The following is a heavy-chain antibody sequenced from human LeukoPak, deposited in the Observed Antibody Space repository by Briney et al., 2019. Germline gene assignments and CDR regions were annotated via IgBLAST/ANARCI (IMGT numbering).Heavy chain of an antibody. CDR3: ASYSSSWYALDY. Sequence: GGSLRLSCAASGFTFSSCSMNWVRQAPGKGLEWVSSISSSSSYIYYADSVKGRFTISRDNAKNSLYLQMNSLRAEDTAVYYCASYSSSWYALDYWGQGTLVTVPS. J-gene: IGHJ4*02. CDR2: ISSSSSYI. CDR1: GFTFSSCS. V-gene: IGHV3-21*01. D-gene: IGHD6-13*01.